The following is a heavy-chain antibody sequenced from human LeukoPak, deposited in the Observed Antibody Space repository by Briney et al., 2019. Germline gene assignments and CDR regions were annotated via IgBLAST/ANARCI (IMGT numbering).Heavy chain of an antibody. CDR1: GFTLSNYY. CDR2: INSDGSET. J-gene: IGHJ4*02. Sequence: GGSLRLSCAASGFTLSNYYMHWVRQAPGKGPVWVSRINSDGSETRYADSVKGRFTISRDNAKNTLYLQMNGLRAEDTAVYYCAKAKGDSSGSFDYWGQGTLVTVSS. V-gene: IGHV3-74*01. CDR3: AKAKGDSSGSFDY. D-gene: IGHD6-19*01.